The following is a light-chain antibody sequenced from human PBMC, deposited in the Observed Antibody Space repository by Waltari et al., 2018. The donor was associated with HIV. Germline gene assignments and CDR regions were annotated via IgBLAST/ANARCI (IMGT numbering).Light chain of an antibody. CDR2: HAS. Sequence: IQLTQSPSSLSASEGERVTMTCRASRGIRSSLAWYQQKPGKAPNLLIYHASNLEDGVPSRFSGSGSGTDFTLTISSLQPEDFATYYCQQFNSYPPLTFGGGTKVEIK. V-gene: IGKV1-13*02. J-gene: IGKJ4*01. CDR1: RGIRSS. CDR3: QQFNSYPPLT.